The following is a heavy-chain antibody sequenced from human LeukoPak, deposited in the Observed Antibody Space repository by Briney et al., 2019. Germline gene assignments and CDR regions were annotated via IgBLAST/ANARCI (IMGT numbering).Heavy chain of an antibody. CDR3: ATPWPDYYDSSGYH. Sequence: ASVKVSCKVSGYTLTELSMHWVRQAPGKGLEWMGGFDPEDGETIYAQKFQGRVTVTEDTSTDTAYMELSSLRSEDTAVYYCATPWPDYYDSSGYHWGQGTLVTVSS. CDR1: GYTLTELS. J-gene: IGHJ5*02. CDR2: FDPEDGET. D-gene: IGHD3-22*01. V-gene: IGHV1-24*01.